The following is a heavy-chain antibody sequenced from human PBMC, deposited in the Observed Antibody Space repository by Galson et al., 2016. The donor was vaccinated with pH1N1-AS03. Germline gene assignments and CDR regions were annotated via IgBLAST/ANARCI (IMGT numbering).Heavy chain of an antibody. CDR3: ARHYTFTSSWKYHYLDV. CDR2: IYYSGST. J-gene: IGHJ6*02. CDR1: DGSISSSHYY. D-gene: IGHD6-13*01. Sequence: SETLSLTCSVSDGSISSSHYYWGWIRQPPGKGPEWIGSIYYSGSTSYNPSLESRVSILADTSKNQLYLMLTSVTAADTAVYYCARHYTFTSSWKYHYLDVWGQGTTVTVAS. V-gene: IGHV4-39*01.